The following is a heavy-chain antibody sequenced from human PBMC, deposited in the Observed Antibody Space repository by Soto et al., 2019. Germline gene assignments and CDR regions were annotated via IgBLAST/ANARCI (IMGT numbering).Heavy chain of an antibody. D-gene: IGHD4-17*01. CDR3: AIPFTVLGNDACYL. V-gene: IGHV3-74*03. Sequence: EVQLVESGGGLVQPGGSLRLSCAASGFTFTSYWIHWVRQAPGKGLVWVSRLNSEGTITTYADSVKGRFTIARDNAKNTVYLQMSSLRAEDTSVYYCAIPFTVLGNDACYLWAQGTMGNVA. J-gene: IGHJ3*01. CDR1: GFTFTSYW. CDR2: LNSEGTIT.